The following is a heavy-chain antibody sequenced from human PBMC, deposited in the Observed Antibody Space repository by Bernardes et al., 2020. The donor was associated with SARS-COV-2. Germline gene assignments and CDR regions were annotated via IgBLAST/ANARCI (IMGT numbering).Heavy chain of an antibody. CDR2: TNGDGSNT. Sequence: GGSLRLSCAASGFTFSSYWMHWVRQAPGKGLVWVSRTNGDGSNTHYADSVKGRFTISRDNAKNTLYLQMNSLRAEDTAVYYCTRDGDITRASFDHWGQGILVTVSS. D-gene: IGHD2-21*01. CDR1: GFTFSSYW. V-gene: IGHV3-74*01. J-gene: IGHJ4*02. CDR3: TRDGDITRASFDH.